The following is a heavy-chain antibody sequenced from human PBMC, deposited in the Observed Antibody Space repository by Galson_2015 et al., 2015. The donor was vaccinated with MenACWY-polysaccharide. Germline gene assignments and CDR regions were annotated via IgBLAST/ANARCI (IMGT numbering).Heavy chain of an antibody. CDR1: GFTFSDYD. CDR3: ARARLILSSYYYMDV. CDR2: ISRSSGTI. Sequence: SLRLSCAASGFTFSDYDINWVRQAPGKGLEWISFISRSSGTIHYADSVKGRFTISRDNAKNSLFLQMNSLRDDDTAMYFCARARLILSSYYYMDVWGKGTTVSVSS. D-gene: IGHD6-6*01. J-gene: IGHJ6*03. V-gene: IGHV3-48*02.